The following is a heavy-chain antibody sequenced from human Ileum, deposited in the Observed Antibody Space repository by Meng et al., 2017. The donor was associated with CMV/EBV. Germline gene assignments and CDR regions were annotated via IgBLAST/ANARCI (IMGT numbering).Heavy chain of an antibody. J-gene: IGHJ1*01. CDR1: GFTFSSYW. CDR3: ARNPSGSYGDFQH. Sequence: GESLKISCAASGFTFSSYWMHWVRQAPGKGLMWVSRINSDGGNTNYADSVKGRFTISRDNAKNMLYLQMNSLRADDSAIYYCARNPSGSYGDFQHWGQGTQVTCYS. V-gene: IGHV3-74*01. D-gene: IGHD1-26*01. CDR2: INSDGGNT.